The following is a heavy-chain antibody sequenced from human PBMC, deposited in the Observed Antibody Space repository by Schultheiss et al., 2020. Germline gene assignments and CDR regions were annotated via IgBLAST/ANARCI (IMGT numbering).Heavy chain of an antibody. Sequence: GGSLRLSCAASGFTFSSYSMHWVRQAPGKGLEWVAVIWYDGSNKYYADSVKGRFTISRDNAKNSLYLQMNTLRAEDTAVYYCARGTSCSDGTCRFDYWGQGTRV. J-gene: IGHJ4*02. CDR1: GFTFSSYS. V-gene: IGHV3-33*08. D-gene: IGHD2-15*01. CDR2: IWYDGSNK. CDR3: ARGTSCSDGTCRFDY.